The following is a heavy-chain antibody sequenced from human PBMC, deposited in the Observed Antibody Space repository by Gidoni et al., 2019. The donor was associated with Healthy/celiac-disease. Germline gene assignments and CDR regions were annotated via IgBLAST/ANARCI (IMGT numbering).Heavy chain of an antibody. J-gene: IGHJ6*03. CDR2: INPNSGGT. CDR1: GYTFTGYY. V-gene: IGHV1-2*02. D-gene: IGHD6-6*01. Sequence: QVQLVQSGAEVKKPGASVKVSCTASGYTFTGYYMPWVRQAPGQGLEWMGWINPNSGGTNYAQKFQGRVTMTRDTSISTAYMELSRLRSDDTAVYYCATDPRVYSSSSGPMDVWGKGTTVTVSS. CDR3: ATDPRVYSSSSGPMDV.